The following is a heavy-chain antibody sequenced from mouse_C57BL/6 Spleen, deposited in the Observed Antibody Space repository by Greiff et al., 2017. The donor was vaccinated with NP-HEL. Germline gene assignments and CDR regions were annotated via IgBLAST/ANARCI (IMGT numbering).Heavy chain of an antibody. D-gene: IGHD2-2*01. CDR3: ARQGYDLYYYAMDY. Sequence: VQLHQSGPELVKPGASVKISCKASGYSFTDYNMNWVKQSNGKSLEWIGVINPNYGTTSYNQKFKGKATLTVNQSSSTAYMQLNSLTSEDSAVYYCARQGYDLYYYAMDYWGQGTSVTVSS. CDR1: GYSFTDYN. V-gene: IGHV1-39*01. CDR2: INPNYGTT. J-gene: IGHJ4*01.